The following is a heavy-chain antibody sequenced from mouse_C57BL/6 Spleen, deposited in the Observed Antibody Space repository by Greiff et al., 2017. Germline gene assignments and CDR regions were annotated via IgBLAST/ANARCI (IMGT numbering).Heavy chain of an antibody. CDR1: GFTFSDYG. D-gene: IGHD2-1*01. V-gene: IGHV5-17*01. CDR2: ISSGSSTI. Sequence: EVHLVESGGGLVKPGGSLKLSCAASGFTFSDYGMHWVRQAPEKGLEWVAYISSGSSTIYYADTVKGRFTISRDNAKNTLFLQMTSLRSEDTAMYYCARFYYGNRYYAMDYWGQGTSVTVSS. J-gene: IGHJ4*01. CDR3: ARFYYGNRYYAMDY.